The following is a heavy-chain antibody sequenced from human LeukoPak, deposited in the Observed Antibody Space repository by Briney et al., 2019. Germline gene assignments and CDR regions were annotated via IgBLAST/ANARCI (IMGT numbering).Heavy chain of an antibody. CDR2: INHSGST. J-gene: IGHJ4*02. CDR1: GGSFSGYY. Sequence: SETLSLTCAVYGGSFSGYYWSWIRQPPGKGLEWIGEINHSGSTNYNPSLKSRVTISVDTSKNQFSLKLSSVTAADTAVYYCASTRIAVADYWGQGTLVTVSS. V-gene: IGHV4-34*01. CDR3: ASTRIAVADY. D-gene: IGHD6-19*01.